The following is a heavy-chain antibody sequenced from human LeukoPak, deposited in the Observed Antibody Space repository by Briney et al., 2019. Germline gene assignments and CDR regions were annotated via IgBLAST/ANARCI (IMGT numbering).Heavy chain of an antibody. CDR2: IKQDGSEK. CDR1: GFTFSSYW. CDR3: ARAAKYGGTRKPDY. Sequence: GGSLRLSCAASGFTFSSYWMSWVRQAPGKGLEWVANIKQDGSEKYYVDSVKGRFTISRDNAKNSLYLQMNSLRAEDTAVYYCARAAKYGGTRKPDYWGQGTLVTVSS. V-gene: IGHV3-7*01. D-gene: IGHD1/OR15-1a*01. J-gene: IGHJ4*02.